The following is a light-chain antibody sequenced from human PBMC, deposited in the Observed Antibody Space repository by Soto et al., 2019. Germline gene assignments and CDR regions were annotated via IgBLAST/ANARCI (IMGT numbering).Light chain of an antibody. CDR3: QSYDSSLSGWV. J-gene: IGLJ3*02. Sequence: QSVLTQPPSVSGAPGQRVTISCTGSSSNIGAGYDVHWYQQLPGTAPKLLIYGNSNRPSGVPDRFSGSKSGTSASLAITGLQATAEADYYSQSYDSSLSGWVFGGGTKLTVL. CDR1: SSNIGAGYD. V-gene: IGLV1-40*01. CDR2: GNS.